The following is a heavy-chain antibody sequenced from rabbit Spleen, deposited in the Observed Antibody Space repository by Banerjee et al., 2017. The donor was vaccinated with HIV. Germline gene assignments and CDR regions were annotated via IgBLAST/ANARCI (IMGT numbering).Heavy chain of an antibody. J-gene: IGHJ2*01. CDR2: INANDGDT. V-gene: IGHV1S40*01. CDR3: ARNYVNTFDP. Sequence: QSLEESGGDLVKPGASLTLTCTASGFSFSSSDYMCWVRQAPGKGLEWIACINANDGDTDYANWPKGRFTISKTSSTTVTLQMTGLTAADTATYFCARNYVNTFDPWGPGTLVTVS. CDR1: GFSFSSSDY. D-gene: IGHD1-1*01.